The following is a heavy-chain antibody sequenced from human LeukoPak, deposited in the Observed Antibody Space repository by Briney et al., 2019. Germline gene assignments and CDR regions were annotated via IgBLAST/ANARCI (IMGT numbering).Heavy chain of an antibody. CDR1: GFTVSSNY. D-gene: IGHD4-17*01. J-gene: IGHJ4*02. CDR3: ARDRLHYGEYEKTFDY. CDR2: TGSGGST. V-gene: IGHV3-66*01. Sequence: PGGSLRLSCAASGFTVSSNYMSWVRQAPGKGLEWVSGITGSGGSTYYADSVKGRFTISRDNSKNTLYLQMNSLRAEDSAVYYCARDRLHYGEYEKTFDYWGQGTLVTVSS.